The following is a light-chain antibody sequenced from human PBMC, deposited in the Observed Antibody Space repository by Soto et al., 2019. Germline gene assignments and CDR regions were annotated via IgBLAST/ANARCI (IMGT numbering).Light chain of an antibody. J-gene: IGLJ1*01. V-gene: IGLV2-14*01. Sequence: QSALTQPASVSGSPGQSITISCTGTSRDVGGYNYVSWYQQHPGKTPKLMIYDVSNRPSGVSNRFSGSKSGNTASLTISGLQAEDEAPYYCSSYTSSSTLYVFGTGTKVTVL. CDR1: SRDVGGYNY. CDR2: DVS. CDR3: SSYTSSSTLYV.